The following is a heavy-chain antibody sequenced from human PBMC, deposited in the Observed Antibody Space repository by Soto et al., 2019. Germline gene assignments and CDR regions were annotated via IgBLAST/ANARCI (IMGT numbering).Heavy chain of an antibody. V-gene: IGHV4-30-2*01. D-gene: IGHD6-13*01. CDR3: ARLRVAAAGIGWFDP. Sequence: TLSLTCAVSGGSISSGGYSWSWIRQPPGKGLEWIGYIYHSGSTYYNPSLKSRVTISVDRSKNQFSLKLSSVTAADTAVYYCARLRVAAAGIGWFDPWGQGTLVTVSS. J-gene: IGHJ5*02. CDR2: IYHSGST. CDR1: GGSISSGGYS.